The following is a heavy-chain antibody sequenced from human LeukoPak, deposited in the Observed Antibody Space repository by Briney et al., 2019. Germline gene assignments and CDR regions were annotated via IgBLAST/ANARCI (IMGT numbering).Heavy chain of an antibody. D-gene: IGHD1-26*01. Sequence: AGGSLRLSCAASGFTFSSYAMSWVRQAPGKGLEWVSAISGSGGSTYYADSVKGRFTISRDNSKNTLYLQMNSLRAEDTAVYYCAKGEKWELLLTPGAWDYWGQGTLVTVSS. CDR1: GFTFSSYA. CDR2: ISGSGGST. J-gene: IGHJ4*02. V-gene: IGHV3-23*01. CDR3: AKGEKWELLLTPGAWDY.